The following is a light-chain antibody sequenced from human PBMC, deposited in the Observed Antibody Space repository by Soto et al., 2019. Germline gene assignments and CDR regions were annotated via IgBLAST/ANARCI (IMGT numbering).Light chain of an antibody. V-gene: IGKV1-5*01. Sequence: DIQMTPSPSTLSASVGDTVTITCRASQTISRWLAWYQQKPGKAPRLLIYTASTLESGVPSRFSASGSGTEFTLTISSLQPDDFATYYCQEYNNYWTFGQGTKVDIK. CDR3: QEYNNYWT. CDR2: TAS. CDR1: QTISRW. J-gene: IGKJ1*01.